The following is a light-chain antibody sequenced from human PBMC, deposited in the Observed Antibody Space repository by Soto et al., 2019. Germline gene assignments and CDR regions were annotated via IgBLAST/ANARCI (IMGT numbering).Light chain of an antibody. Sequence: QPALTQPASVSLSPGQSITISCSGTSGDIGSYNRVSWYQQHPGKAPKLIIYEVTDRPSGVSNRFSGSKSGNTASLTISGLQAEDEAEYYCSSYTNINTRACVFGTGTKVTVL. J-gene: IGLJ1*01. CDR3: SSYTNINTRACV. CDR2: EVT. V-gene: IGLV2-14*01. CDR1: SGDIGSYNR.